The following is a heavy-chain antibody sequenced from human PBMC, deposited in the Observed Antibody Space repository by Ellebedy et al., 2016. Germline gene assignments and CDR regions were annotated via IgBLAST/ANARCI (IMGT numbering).Heavy chain of an antibody. CDR3: ARAWGGRHGGYDDY. CDR2: IYYSGST. J-gene: IGHJ4*02. CDR1: GGSISSGDYY. Sequence: SETLSLTXTVSGGSISSGDYYWSWIRQPPGKGLEWIGYIYYSGSTYYNPSLKSRVTISVDTSKNQFSLKLSSVTAADTAVYYCARAWGGRHGGYDDYWGQGTLVTVSS. V-gene: IGHV4-30-4*01. D-gene: IGHD5-12*01.